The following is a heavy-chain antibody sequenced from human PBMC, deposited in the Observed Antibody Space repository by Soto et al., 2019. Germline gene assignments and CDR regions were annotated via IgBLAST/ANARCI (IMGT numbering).Heavy chain of an antibody. CDR1: GDSVSSNSAA. D-gene: IGHD2-15*01. CDR3: AREELVAATLKYGMDV. CDR2: TYYMSKWYN. J-gene: IGHJ6*02. Sequence: SQTLSLTCAISGDSVSSNSAAWNWIRQSPSRGLEWLGRTYYMSKWYNDYAVSVKSRITINPYSSKNQFSLQLNSVTPEDTAVYYCAREELVAATLKYGMDVWGQGTTVTVSS. V-gene: IGHV6-1*01.